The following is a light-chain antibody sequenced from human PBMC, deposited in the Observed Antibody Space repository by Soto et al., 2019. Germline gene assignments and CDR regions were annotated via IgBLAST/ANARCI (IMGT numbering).Light chain of an antibody. V-gene: IGKV1-12*01. J-gene: IGKJ5*01. CDR3: QQANSFPIT. Sequence: DIPMTQSPPSVSASVGDTVTTTCRASQGLKFLAWYQKKPGKAPRLMIYEATNLQSGVPPRFSGSGSGTDFTLTISSLQPEDVATYFCQQANSFPITLGQGTRLEIK. CDR1: QGLKF. CDR2: EAT.